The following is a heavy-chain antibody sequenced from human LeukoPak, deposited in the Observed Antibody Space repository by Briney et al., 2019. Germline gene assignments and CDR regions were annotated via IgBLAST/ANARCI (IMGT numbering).Heavy chain of an antibody. CDR2: ISSTSSTI. V-gene: IGHV3-48*02. D-gene: IGHD6-19*01. Sequence: GGSLRLSCTASGFTFSDYTMNWVRQAPGKGLAWVSSISSTSSTIYYADSVKGRFTISRDNARNSLYLLMHSLRDEDTAVYYCARAVAADFWGQGTQVTVSS. J-gene: IGHJ4*02. CDR3: ARAVAADF. CDR1: GFTFSDYT.